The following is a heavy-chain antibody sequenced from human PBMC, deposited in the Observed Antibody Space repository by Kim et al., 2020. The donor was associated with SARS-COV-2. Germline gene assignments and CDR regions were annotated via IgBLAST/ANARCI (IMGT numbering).Heavy chain of an antibody. CDR3: ARLVRGYYDSSGYYWYFDL. V-gene: IGHV4-59*08. J-gene: IGHJ2*01. Sequence: SETLSLTCTVSGGSISSYYWSWIRQPPGKGLEWIGYIYYSGSTNYNPSLKSRVTISVDTSKNQFSLKLSSVTAADTAVYYCARLVRGYYDSSGYYWYFDLWGRGTLVTVSS. CDR1: GGSISSYY. D-gene: IGHD3-22*01. CDR2: IYYSGST.